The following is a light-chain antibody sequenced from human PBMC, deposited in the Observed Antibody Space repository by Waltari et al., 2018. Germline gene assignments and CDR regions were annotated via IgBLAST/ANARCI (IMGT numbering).Light chain of an antibody. CDR2: GAS. CDR3: QQYANSPLT. Sequence: EIVLTQSPGAMSLSPWGRATLSCRAPQIITNNYLAWYQQKPGQAPRLLIFGASNRATGIPDRFSGSGSGTDFTLTIYGLEPEDSAVYYCQQYANSPLTFGGGATVAIK. V-gene: IGKV3-20*01. CDR1: QIITNNY. J-gene: IGKJ4*01.